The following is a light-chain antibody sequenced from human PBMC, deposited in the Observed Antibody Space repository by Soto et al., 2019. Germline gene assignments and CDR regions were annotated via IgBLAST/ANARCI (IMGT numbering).Light chain of an antibody. CDR3: QQYYSTPPT. CDR2: WAS. CDR1: QSVLYSSNNNNY. V-gene: IGKV4-1*01. Sequence: DIVMTHSPDSLAVSLGARAAFNCKSSQSVLYSSNNNNYLVWYQQKPGQPPKLLIYWASTRESGVPDRFSGSGSGTDFTLTISSLQAEDVAVYYCQQYYSTPPTFGQGTKVDIK. J-gene: IGKJ1*01.